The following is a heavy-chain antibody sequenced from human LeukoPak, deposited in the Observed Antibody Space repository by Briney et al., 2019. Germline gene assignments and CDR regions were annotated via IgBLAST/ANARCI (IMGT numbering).Heavy chain of an antibody. V-gene: IGHV1-8*02. Sequence: GASVKVSCKASGYTFSNYDINWVRLVAGHGLEWMGWMNPRSGGTGYAQKFQGRVTITRDTSTNTAYVELSSLTSDDTAVYYCARGTSSSWGGRDDYWGQGTLVTVSS. J-gene: IGHJ4*02. CDR1: GYTFSNYD. CDR2: MNPRSGGT. D-gene: IGHD6-6*01. CDR3: ARGTSSSWGGRDDY.